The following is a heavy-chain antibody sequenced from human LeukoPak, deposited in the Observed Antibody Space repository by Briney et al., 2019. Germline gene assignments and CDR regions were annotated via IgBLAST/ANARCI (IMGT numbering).Heavy chain of an antibody. J-gene: IGHJ4*02. V-gene: IGHV4-4*07. CDR1: GGSISSYY. D-gene: IGHD6-13*01. CDR2: IYNSGST. CDR3: ARSAFLVTAPGLYYFDY. Sequence: RPSETLSLTCTGSGGSISSYYWSWIRQPAGKGLEWIGHIYNSGSTNYNPSLKGRVTMSVATSKNQFSLHLSSVTAADTAVYYCARSAFLVTAPGLYYFDYWGQGTLVAVSS.